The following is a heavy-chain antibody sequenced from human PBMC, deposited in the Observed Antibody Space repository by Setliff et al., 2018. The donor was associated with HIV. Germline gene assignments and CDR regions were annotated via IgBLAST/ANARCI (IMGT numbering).Heavy chain of an antibody. Sequence: SETLSLTCTVSGGSISSGSYYWSWIRQPAGKGLEWIGHIHTSGSTKYNPSLKSRVTISADTSKNQFSLSLSSVTAADTAVYYCARLPDINSWPFDYWARGTLVTVSS. D-gene: IGHD6-13*01. CDR3: ARLPDINSWPFDY. V-gene: IGHV4-61*09. J-gene: IGHJ4*02. CDR2: IHTSGST. CDR1: GGSISSGSYY.